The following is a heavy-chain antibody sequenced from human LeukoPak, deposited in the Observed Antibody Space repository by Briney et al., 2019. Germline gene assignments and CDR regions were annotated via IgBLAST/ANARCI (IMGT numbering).Heavy chain of an antibody. CDR1: GYSISSGYY. V-gene: IGHV4-38-2*02. CDR3: ARHIAGKIVVVPAVIPD. CDR2: IYHSGST. D-gene: IGHD2-2*02. Sequence: PSETLSLTCTVSGYSISSGYYWGWIRQPPGKGLEWIGSIYHSGSTYYNPSLKSRVTISVATSKNQFSPKLSSVTAADTAVYYCARHIAGKIVVVPAVIPDWGQGTLVTVSS. J-gene: IGHJ4*02.